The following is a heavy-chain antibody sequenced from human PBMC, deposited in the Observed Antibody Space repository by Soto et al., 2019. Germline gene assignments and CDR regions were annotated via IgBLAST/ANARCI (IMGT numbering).Heavy chain of an antibody. CDR1: GFTFSSYG. CDR2: ISYDGSNK. J-gene: IGHJ4*02. CDR3: AISGGADPFDY. V-gene: IGHV3-30*03. Sequence: PGGSLRLSCAASGFTFSSYGMHWVRQAPGKGLEWVAVISYDGSNKYYADSVKGRFTISRDNSKNTLYLQMNSLRAEDTAVYYCAISGGADPFDYWGQGTLVTVSS. D-gene: IGHD1-26*01.